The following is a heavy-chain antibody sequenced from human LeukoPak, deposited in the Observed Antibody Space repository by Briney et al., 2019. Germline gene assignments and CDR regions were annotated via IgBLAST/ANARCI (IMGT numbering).Heavy chain of an antibody. CDR2: IRYDGSNK. CDR1: GFTFSSYG. Sequence: GGSLRLSCAASGFTFSSYGMHWVRQAPGEGLEWVAFIRYDGSNKYYADSVKGRFTISRDNSKNTLYLQMNSLRAEDTAVYYCAKDRIGYSSGWYGHWGQGTLVTVSS. V-gene: IGHV3-30*02. J-gene: IGHJ5*02. CDR3: AKDRIGYSSGWYGH. D-gene: IGHD6-19*01.